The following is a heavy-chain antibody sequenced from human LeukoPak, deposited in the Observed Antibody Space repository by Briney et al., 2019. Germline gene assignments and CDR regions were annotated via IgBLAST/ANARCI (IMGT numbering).Heavy chain of an antibody. Sequence: SETLSLTCAVSGYSISSGYYWGWIRQPPGKGLEWIGSIYHSGSTYYNPSLKSRVTISVDTSKNQFSLKLSSVTAADTAVYYCPRLYINYYMDVWGKGTTVTVSS. CDR1: GYSISSGYY. D-gene: IGHD1-14*01. V-gene: IGHV4-38-2*01. J-gene: IGHJ6*03. CDR3: PRLYINYYMDV. CDR2: IYHSGST.